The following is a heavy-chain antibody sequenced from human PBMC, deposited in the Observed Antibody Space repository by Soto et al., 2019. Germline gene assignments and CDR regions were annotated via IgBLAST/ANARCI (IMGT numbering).Heavy chain of an antibody. D-gene: IGHD6-13*01. V-gene: IGHV3-30*18. Sequence: GGSLRLSCAASGFTFSSYGMHWVRQAPGKGLEWVAVISYDGSNKYYADSVKGRFTISRDNSKNTLYLQMNSLRAEDTAVYYCAKDREGGKYSSSWVDSISPWFDPWGQGTLVTVSS. CDR2: ISYDGSNK. CDR3: AKDREGGKYSSSWVDSISPWFDP. CDR1: GFTFSSYG. J-gene: IGHJ5*02.